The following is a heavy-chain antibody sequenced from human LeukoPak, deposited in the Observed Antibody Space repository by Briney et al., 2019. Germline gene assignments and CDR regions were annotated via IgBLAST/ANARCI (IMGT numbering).Heavy chain of an antibody. CDR1: GFTFSSYS. J-gene: IGHJ6*02. D-gene: IGHD3-22*01. CDR2: ISYDGSNK. V-gene: IGHV3-30*18. Sequence: GGSLRLSCAASGFTFSSYSMNWVRQAPGRGLEWVAVISYDGSNKYYADSVKGRFTISRDNSKNTLYLQMNSLRAEDTAVYYCAKDGDSSGYYWDYYYGMDVWGQGTTVTVSS. CDR3: AKDGDSSGYYWDYYYGMDV.